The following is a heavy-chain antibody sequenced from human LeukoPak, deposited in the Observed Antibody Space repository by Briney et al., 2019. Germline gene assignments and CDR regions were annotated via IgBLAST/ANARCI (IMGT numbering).Heavy chain of an antibody. CDR1: GFIFSSYG. Sequence: GGSLRLSCAASGFIFSSYGMHWVRQAPDKGLEWVAFIRYDGSRKYYADSVKGRFTISRDNSKNTLYLQMNSLRAEDTAMYYCAKVSLNMVNDAFDIWGQGTMISVSS. V-gene: IGHV3-30*02. J-gene: IGHJ3*02. CDR2: IRYDGSRK. CDR3: AKVSLNMVNDAFDI. D-gene: IGHD4/OR15-4a*01.